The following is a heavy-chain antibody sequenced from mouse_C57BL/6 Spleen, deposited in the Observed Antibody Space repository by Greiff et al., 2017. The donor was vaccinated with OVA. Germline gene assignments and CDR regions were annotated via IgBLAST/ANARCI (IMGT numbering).Heavy chain of an antibody. CDR2: IDPSDSYT. Sequence: QVQLQQPGAELVKPGASVKLSCKASGYTFTSYWMQRVKQRPGQGLEWIGEIDPSDSYTNYNQKFKGKATLTVDTSSSTAYMQLSSLPSEDSAVYYCARGITTVVATDAMDYWGQGTSVTVSS. J-gene: IGHJ4*01. CDR1: GYTFTSYW. CDR3: ARGITTVVATDAMDY. D-gene: IGHD1-1*01. V-gene: IGHV1-50*01.